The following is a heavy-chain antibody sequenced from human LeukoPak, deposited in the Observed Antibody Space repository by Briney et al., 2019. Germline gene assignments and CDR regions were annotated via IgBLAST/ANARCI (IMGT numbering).Heavy chain of an antibody. J-gene: IGHJ4*02. Sequence: SETLSLTCAVYGGSFSGYYWSWIRQPPGKGLEWIGEINHSGSTNYNPSLKSRVTISVDTSKNQFSLNLSSVTAADTAVYYCAREYTLYRSGWFLDYWGRGTLVTVSS. CDR2: INHSGST. CDR3: AREYTLYRSGWFLDY. D-gene: IGHD6-19*01. CDR1: GGSFSGYY. V-gene: IGHV4-34*01.